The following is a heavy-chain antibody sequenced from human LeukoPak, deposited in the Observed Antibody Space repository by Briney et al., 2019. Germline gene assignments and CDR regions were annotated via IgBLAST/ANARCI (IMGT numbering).Heavy chain of an antibody. Sequence: SGKVACKAAVGSLSGYAISWVGQAPGQGLEWMGRVIPILGIANYAQKFQGRVTITADKSTSTAYMELSSLRSEDTAVYYCASAPTRITMVRGVIPAYYYGMDVWGQGTTVTVSS. CDR2: VIPILGIA. V-gene: IGHV1-69*04. CDR1: VGSLSGYA. J-gene: IGHJ6*02. CDR3: ASAPTRITMVRGVIPAYYYGMDV. D-gene: IGHD3-10*01.